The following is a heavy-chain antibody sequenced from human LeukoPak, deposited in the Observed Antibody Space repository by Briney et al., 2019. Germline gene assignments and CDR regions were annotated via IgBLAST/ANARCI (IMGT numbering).Heavy chain of an antibody. CDR2: ILFDGSNK. CDR1: GFTFSSYA. CDR3: ARENDYRADRFDY. V-gene: IGHV3-30*04. D-gene: IGHD4-17*01. J-gene: IGHJ4*02. Sequence: GGSLRLSCAASGFTFSSYAMHWVRQAPGKGLEWVSIILFDGSNKNYADFVKGRFTISRDNSKNVAYLQLNSLRTDDTGVYYCARENDYRADRFDYWGLGTLVTVSS.